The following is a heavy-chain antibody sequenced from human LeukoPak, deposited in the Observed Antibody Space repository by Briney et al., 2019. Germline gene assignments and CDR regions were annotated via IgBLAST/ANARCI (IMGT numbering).Heavy chain of an antibody. CDR1: GFTFSSCA. CDR2: INSDGSST. J-gene: IGHJ6*02. V-gene: IGHV3-74*01. Sequence: PGGSLRLSCAASGFTFSSCAMNWVRQAPGKGLVWVSRINSDGSSTSYADSVKGRFTISRDNAKNTLYLQMNSLRAEDTAVYYCARRYPSYYYYYGTDVWGQGTTVTVSS. D-gene: IGHD3-16*02. CDR3: ARRYPSYYYYYGTDV.